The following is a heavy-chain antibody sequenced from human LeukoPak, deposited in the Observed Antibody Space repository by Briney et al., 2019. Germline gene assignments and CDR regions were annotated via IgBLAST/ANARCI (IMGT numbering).Heavy chain of an antibody. Sequence: PSETLSLTCAISGGSISSSNWWTWVRQPPGKGLEWVGEIYLRGNTNYNPSLESRVTISVDESKTQLSLRLESVTAADTAVYYCARGTITTVTDSWGPGALVTVSS. V-gene: IGHV4-4*02. CDR2: IYLRGNT. D-gene: IGHD4-17*01. J-gene: IGHJ4*02. CDR1: GGSISSSNW. CDR3: ARGTITTVTDS.